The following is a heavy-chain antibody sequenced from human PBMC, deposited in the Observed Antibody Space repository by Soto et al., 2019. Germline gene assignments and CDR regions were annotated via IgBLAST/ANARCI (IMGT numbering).Heavy chain of an antibody. Sequence: ETLSLTCTVSGGSISSSSYYWGWIRQPPGKGLEWIGSIYYSGSTYYNPSLKSRVTISVDTSKNQFSLKLSSVTAADTAVYYCARRIAAAPYYFDYWGQGTLVTVSS. J-gene: IGHJ4*02. CDR1: GGSISSSSYY. CDR2: IYYSGST. CDR3: ARRIAAAPYYFDY. V-gene: IGHV4-39*01. D-gene: IGHD6-13*01.